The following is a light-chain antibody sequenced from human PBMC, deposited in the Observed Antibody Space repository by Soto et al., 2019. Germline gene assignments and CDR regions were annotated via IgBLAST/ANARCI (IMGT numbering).Light chain of an antibody. CDR2: DAS. V-gene: IGKV3-15*01. CDR1: QSVKTN. Sequence: EIVLTQSPATLSLSPGERVTLSCRASQSVKTNLAWYQQKPGQAPRLLIYDASIRATGIPARFSGSGSGTEFTLTISSLQSEDFAVYYCQQYNDWPPWTFGQGTQVEIK. CDR3: QQYNDWPPWT. J-gene: IGKJ1*01.